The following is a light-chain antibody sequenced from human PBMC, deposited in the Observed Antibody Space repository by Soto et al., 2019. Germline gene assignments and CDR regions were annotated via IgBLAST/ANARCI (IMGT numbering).Light chain of an antibody. J-gene: IGKJ4*01. V-gene: IGKV3-15*01. Sequence: EIVMTQSPVTLSLSPGERATLSCRASQTISYNLAWYQQKPGQAPRLLIYGASTRATGIPARFSGSGSGTEDTLTISSLQSEDFAVYYCQQYNYWPPVTFGGGTRVEIK. CDR2: GAS. CDR1: QTISYN. CDR3: QQYNYWPPVT.